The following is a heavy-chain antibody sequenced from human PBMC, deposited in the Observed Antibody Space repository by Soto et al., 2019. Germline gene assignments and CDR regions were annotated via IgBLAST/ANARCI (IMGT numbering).Heavy chain of an antibody. CDR2: ISYDGSNK. Sequence: GGSLRLSCAASGFTFCSYGMHWVRRAPGKGLEWVAVISYDGSNKYYADSVKGRFTISRDNSKNTLYLQMNSLRAEDTAVYYCAKDRLRTVDYWGQGTLVTVSS. J-gene: IGHJ4*02. CDR1: GFTFCSYG. V-gene: IGHV3-30*18. D-gene: IGHD4-17*01. CDR3: AKDRLRTVDY.